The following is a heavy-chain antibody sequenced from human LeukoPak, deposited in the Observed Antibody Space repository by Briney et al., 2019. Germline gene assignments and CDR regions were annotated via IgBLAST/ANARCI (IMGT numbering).Heavy chain of an antibody. CDR3: ARQYTGIDY. CDR1: GGSISSSTYY. V-gene: IGHV4-39*01. J-gene: IGHJ4*02. D-gene: IGHD2-2*02. Sequence: SETLSLTCTVSGGSISSSTYYWGWIRQPPGKGLERIGSIYYSGSTYYNPSLKSRVTISVDTSNNQFSLKLSSVTASDTAVYYCARQYTGIDYWGQGTLVTVSS. CDR2: IYYSGST.